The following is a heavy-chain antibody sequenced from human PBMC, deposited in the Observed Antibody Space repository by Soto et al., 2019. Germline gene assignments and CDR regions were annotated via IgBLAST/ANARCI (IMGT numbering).Heavy chain of an antibody. Sequence: QVQLQQWGAGLLKPSETLSLTCAVYGGSFSGYYWSWIRQPPGKGLEWIGEINHSGSTNYNPSLKSRVTLSVDTSKNQFSLKLSSVTAADTAVYYCARGRPWGLGDVWGQVTTVTVSS. J-gene: IGHJ6*02. CDR3: ARGRPWGLGDV. D-gene: IGHD3-16*01. CDR2: INHSGST. CDR1: GGSFSGYY. V-gene: IGHV4-34*01.